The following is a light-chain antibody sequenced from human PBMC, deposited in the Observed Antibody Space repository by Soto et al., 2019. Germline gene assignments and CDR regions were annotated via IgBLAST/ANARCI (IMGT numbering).Light chain of an antibody. J-gene: IGLJ1*01. CDR2: DVS. CDR1: SSDVGGYNY. Sequence: QSALTQPRSVSGSPGQSVTISCTRTSSDVGGYNYVSWYQQHPGKAPKLMIYDVSKRPSGVPDRFSGSKSGNTASLTISGLQAEDEADYYCCSYAGGYTYVFGTGTKVTVL. V-gene: IGLV2-11*01. CDR3: CSYAGGYTYV.